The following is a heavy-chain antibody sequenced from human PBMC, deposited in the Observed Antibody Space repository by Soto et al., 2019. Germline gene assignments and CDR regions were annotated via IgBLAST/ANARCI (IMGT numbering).Heavy chain of an antibody. Sequence: SETLSLTCTVSGDSITSSNKYWGWARQPPGKGLEWIGSTYYRGSAYYSPSLKSRVTISIDSSENQLSLKLSSVTAADTAVYYCARGSSIAGLYYGTGVWGQGTTVTVSS. D-gene: IGHD6-6*01. J-gene: IGHJ6*02. V-gene: IGHV4-39*07. CDR1: GDSITSSNKY. CDR2: TYYRGSA. CDR3: ARGSSIAGLYYGTGV.